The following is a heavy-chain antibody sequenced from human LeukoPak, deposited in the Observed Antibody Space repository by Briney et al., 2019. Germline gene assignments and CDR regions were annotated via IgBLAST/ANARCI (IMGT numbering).Heavy chain of an antibody. V-gene: IGHV1-2*02. Sequence: ASVKVSCKASGYTFTGNYIHWVRQAPGQGLEWMGWINPKSGGTRSAQNFQGRVTMTRDTSISTAYMDLSTLKSDDTAVYYCARDLGGSNTKDAFDMWGQGTIVTVSS. D-gene: IGHD5-24*01. J-gene: IGHJ3*02. CDR2: INPKSGGT. CDR1: GYTFTGNY. CDR3: ARDLGGSNTKDAFDM.